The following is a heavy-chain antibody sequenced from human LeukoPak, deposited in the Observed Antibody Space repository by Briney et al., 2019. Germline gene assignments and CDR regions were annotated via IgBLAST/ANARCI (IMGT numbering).Heavy chain of an antibody. CDR3: ARDVPSFSLADAFDI. CDR1: GFTFSDYY. D-gene: IGHD3-16*01. Sequence: PGGSLRVSCAASGFTFSDYYMSWIRQAPGKGLEWVSYISSSGSTIYYADSVKGRFTISRDNAKNSLYLQMNSLRAEDTAVYYCARDVPSFSLADAFDIWGQGTMVTVSS. V-gene: IGHV3-11*01. J-gene: IGHJ3*02. CDR2: ISSSGSTI.